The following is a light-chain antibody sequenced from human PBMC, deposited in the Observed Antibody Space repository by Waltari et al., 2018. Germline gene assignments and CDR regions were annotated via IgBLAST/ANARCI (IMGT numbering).Light chain of an antibody. CDR1: PGSVSTTYY. J-gene: IGLJ3*02. V-gene: IGLV8-61*01. CDR2: DTN. CDR3: VLLMGGGIWV. Sequence: TVVTQEPSLSVSPGGPVALSCGLSPGSVSTTYYASWYQQAPGQAARALLFDTNPRSSGVPDRFSGPILDNKAALTLPGAQADDESDYYCVLLMGGGIWVFGGGTKLTVL.